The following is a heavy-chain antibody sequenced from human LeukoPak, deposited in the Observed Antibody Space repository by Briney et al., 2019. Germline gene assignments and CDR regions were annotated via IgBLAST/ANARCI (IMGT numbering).Heavy chain of an antibody. CDR2: IYYSGST. CDR3: ATNGYYCMDV. V-gene: IGHV4-59*12. J-gene: IGHJ6*03. Sequence: SETLSLTCTVSGGSISSYYWSWIRQPPGKGLEWIGYIYYSGSTNYNPSLKSRVTISVDKSQNQFSLKVNSLTAADTAVYYCATNGYYCMDVWGKGTTVTVSS. CDR1: GGSISSYY. D-gene: IGHD2-8*01.